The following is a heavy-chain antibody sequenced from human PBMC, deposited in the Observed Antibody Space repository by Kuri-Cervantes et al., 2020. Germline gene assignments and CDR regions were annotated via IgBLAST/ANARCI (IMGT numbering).Heavy chain of an antibody. V-gene: IGHV3-48*02. CDR1: GFTFSSYG. D-gene: IGHD3-10*01. J-gene: IGHJ4*02. CDR2: ISGTGSTI. CDR3: ARDFGFSYYFLDY. Sequence: GGSLRLSCAASGFTFSSYGMHWVRQAPGKGLEWLSYISGTGSTIYYADSVKGRFTISRDNAKNSLYLQMNSLRDEDTAIYYCARDFGFSYYFLDYWGPGTLVTVSS.